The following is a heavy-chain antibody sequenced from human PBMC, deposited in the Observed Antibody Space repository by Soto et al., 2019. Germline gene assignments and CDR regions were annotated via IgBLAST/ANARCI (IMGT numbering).Heavy chain of an antibody. V-gene: IGHV1-3*01. Sequence: GASVKVSCKASGYTFTSYAMHWVRQAPGQRLEWMGWINAGNGNTKYSQKFRGRVTITRDTSASTAYMELSSLRSEDTAVYYCARVRISSGWSTFDYWGQGTLVTVSS. CDR2: INAGNGNT. CDR1: GYTFTSYA. J-gene: IGHJ4*02. D-gene: IGHD6-19*01. CDR3: ARVRISSGWSTFDY.